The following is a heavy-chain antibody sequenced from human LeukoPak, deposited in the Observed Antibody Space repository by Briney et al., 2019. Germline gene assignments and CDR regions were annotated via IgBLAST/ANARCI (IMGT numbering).Heavy chain of an antibody. CDR3: AKDLLRWAFDY. Sequence: GGSLRLSCAASGFTFSSYGMHWARQAPGKGLEWVAFIGFDGSDHSYADSVKGRFTISRDNSRNTLYLQMNSLRAEDTAVYYCAKDLLRWAFDYWGQGTLVTVSS. CDR1: GFTFSSYG. CDR2: IGFDGSDH. J-gene: IGHJ4*02. D-gene: IGHD2-15*01. V-gene: IGHV3-30*02.